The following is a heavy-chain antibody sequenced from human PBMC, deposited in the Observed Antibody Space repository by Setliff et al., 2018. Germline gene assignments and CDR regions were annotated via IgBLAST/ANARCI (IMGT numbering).Heavy chain of an antibody. J-gene: IGHJ3*01. D-gene: IGHD2-21*02. Sequence: SETLSLTCNVSTGSVNFYFWNWIRQPAGRRLEWIGRISSSGSTNYNPSLKSRVTISIDSSRGRFPLRVPDVTAADTGMYYCARQLRRPVVVVTASPFDAWTQGTMVTVS. CDR3: ARQLRRPVVVVTASPFDA. V-gene: IGHV4-4*07. CDR2: ISSSGST. CDR1: TGSVNFYF.